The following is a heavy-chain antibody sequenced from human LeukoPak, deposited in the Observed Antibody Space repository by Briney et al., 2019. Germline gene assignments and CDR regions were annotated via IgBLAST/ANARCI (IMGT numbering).Heavy chain of an antibody. CDR1: GYTFTSYG. CDR3: ARGSVRYDSSAQRRFDP. CDR2: ISAYNGNT. Sequence: ASVKVSCKASGYTFTSYGISWARQAPGQGLEWMGWISAYNGNTNYAQKLQGRVTMTTDTSTSTAYMELRSLRSDDTAVYYCARGSVRYDSSAQRRFDPWGQGTLVTVSS. D-gene: IGHD3-22*01. V-gene: IGHV1-18*01. J-gene: IGHJ5*02.